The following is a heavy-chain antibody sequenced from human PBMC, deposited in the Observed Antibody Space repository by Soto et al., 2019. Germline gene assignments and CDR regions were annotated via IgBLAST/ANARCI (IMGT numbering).Heavy chain of an antibody. D-gene: IGHD3-10*01. CDR3: ARGDRGGSGSPASYYYSGLDV. V-gene: IGHV3-23*01. Sequence: DVQLLESGGHLVQPGGSLRLSCAASGFTFSSYAMSWVRQAPGKGLEWVSCVSDGGDMTYYSDSVKGRFTISIDNSNNALFLQMNTLRIADTALYYCARGDRGGSGSPASYYYSGLDVWGQGATVTVS. CDR2: VSDGGDMT. CDR1: GFTFSSYA. J-gene: IGHJ6*02.